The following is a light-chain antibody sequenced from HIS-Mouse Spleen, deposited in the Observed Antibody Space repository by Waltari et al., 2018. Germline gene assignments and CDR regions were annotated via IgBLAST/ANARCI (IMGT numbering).Light chain of an antibody. J-gene: IGLJ2*01. CDR3: YSTDSSGNHRV. CDR2: EDS. CDR1: ALPTTY. Sequence: SYELTQPPSVSVSPGQTARITCPGDALPTTYAYWYQQKSGQAPVLGIYEDSKRPSGIPERFSGSSSGTMATLTISGAQVEDEADYYCYSTDSSGNHRVFGGGTKLTVL. V-gene: IGLV3-10*01.